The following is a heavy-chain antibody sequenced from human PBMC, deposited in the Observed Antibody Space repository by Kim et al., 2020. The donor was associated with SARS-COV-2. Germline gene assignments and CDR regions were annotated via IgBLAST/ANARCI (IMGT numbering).Heavy chain of an antibody. CDR1: GGSFSGYY. D-gene: IGHD4-17*01. Sequence: ETLSLTCAVYGGSFSGYYWSWIRQPPGKGLEWIGEINHSGSTNYNPSLKSRVTISVDTSKNQFSLKLSSVTAADTAVYYCARGPTVTTRYYYGMDVWGQGTTVTVSS. J-gene: IGHJ6*02. CDR3: ARGPTVTTRYYYGMDV. V-gene: IGHV4-34*01. CDR2: INHSGST.